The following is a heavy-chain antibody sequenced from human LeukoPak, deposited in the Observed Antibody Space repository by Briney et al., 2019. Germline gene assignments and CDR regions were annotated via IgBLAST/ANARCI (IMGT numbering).Heavy chain of an antibody. CDR3: AGGLSYYYDSSGFSRIDY. D-gene: IGHD3-22*01. CDR1: GGSIGSRNHY. V-gene: IGHV4-39*01. CDR2: VYVIGTN. Sequence: PSETLSHTCTVSGGSIGSRNHYWGWIRQPPGKGLEWMASVYVIGTNYSNPSLKSRVTVSVDTSKNQLSLKLTSVTAADTALYYCAGGLSYYYDSSGFSRIDYWGQGTLVTVSS. J-gene: IGHJ4*02.